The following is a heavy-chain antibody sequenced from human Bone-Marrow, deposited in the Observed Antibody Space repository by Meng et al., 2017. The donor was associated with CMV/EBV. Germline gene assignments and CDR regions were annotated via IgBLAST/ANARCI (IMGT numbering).Heavy chain of an antibody. V-gene: IGHV3-30*04. J-gene: IGHJ3*02. CDR2: ISYDGSNK. D-gene: IGHD3/OR15-3a*01. CDR3: AREGLEDAFDI. Sequence: GGSLRLSCEASGITFSRYSMHWVRQAPGKGLEWVAVISYDGSNKYYADSVKGRFTISRDNSKNTLYLQMNSLRAEDTAVYYCAREGLEDAFDIWGQGTMDTVSS. CDR1: GITFSRYS.